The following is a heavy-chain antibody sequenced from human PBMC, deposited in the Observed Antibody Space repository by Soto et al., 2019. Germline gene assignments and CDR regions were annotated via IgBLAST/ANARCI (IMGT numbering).Heavy chain of an antibody. J-gene: IGHJ5*02. CDR2: IYHSGST. CDR3: ARETDYDYFDP. Sequence: QVQLQESGPGLVKPSETLALTCTVSGGSISSDCWSWIRQPPGKGLEWIGHIYHSGSTNYNPSLKSRVTISIDTSMRPFSLMLTSVTAADTAVYFCARETDYDYFDPWGQGTLVTVSS. D-gene: IGHD4-17*01. V-gene: IGHV4-59*01. CDR1: GGSISSDC.